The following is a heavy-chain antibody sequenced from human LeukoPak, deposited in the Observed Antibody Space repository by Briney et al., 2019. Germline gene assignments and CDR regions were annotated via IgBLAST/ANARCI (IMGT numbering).Heavy chain of an antibody. D-gene: IGHD3-10*01. V-gene: IGHV4-30-4*01. CDR1: GGSTSSGDYY. CDR3: AAETRGRYYGMDV. J-gene: IGHJ6*02. CDR2: IYYSGST. Sequence: SETPSLTCTVSGGSTSSGDYYESWIRQTPGKRLEWIGYIYYSGSTYYNPSLKSRVTISVDTSKNQFSLKLSSVTAADTAVYYCAAETRGRYYGMDVWGQGTTVTVSS.